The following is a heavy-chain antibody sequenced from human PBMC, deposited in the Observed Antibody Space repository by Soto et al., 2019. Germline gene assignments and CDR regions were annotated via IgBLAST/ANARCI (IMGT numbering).Heavy chain of an antibody. D-gene: IGHD1-26*01. V-gene: IGHV3-9*01. J-gene: IGHJ4*02. CDR1: GFTFDDYA. CDR2: ISWNSGSI. CDR3: AKGDGSSYGGVGFDY. Sequence: EVQLVESGGGLIQPGRSLRLSCAASGFTFDDYAMHWVRQAPGKGLEWVSGISWNSGSIGYADSVKGRFTISRDNAKSSLDLQMNSLRPEDTALFYCAKGDGSSYGGVGFDYWGQGTMVTVSS.